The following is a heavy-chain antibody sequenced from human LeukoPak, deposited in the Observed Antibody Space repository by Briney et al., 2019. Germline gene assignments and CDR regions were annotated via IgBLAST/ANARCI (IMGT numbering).Heavy chain of an antibody. D-gene: IGHD3-10*01. CDR1: GGSFSGYY. CDR3: ARALPYYYGSGSYSNDASFDY. J-gene: IGHJ4*02. Sequence: SETLSLTCAVYGGSFSGYYWSWIRQPPGKGLEWIGEINHSGSTNYNPSLKSRVTISVDTSKNQFSLKLSSVTAADTAVYYCARALPYYYGSGSYSNDASFDYWGQGTLVTVSS. V-gene: IGHV4-34*01. CDR2: INHSGST.